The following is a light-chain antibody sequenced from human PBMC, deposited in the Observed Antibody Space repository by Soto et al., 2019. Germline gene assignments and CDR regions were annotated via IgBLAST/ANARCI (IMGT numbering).Light chain of an antibody. CDR2: GAS. J-gene: IGKJ2*03. CDR1: QSVSRNH. CDR3: QQFGNYGHSPLFS. Sequence: EIVLTQSPGTLSLSPGERATLSCRASQSVSRNHLAWYQQKPGQAPRLLIYGASSRATGIADRFSGSGSGTDFTLTISRLEPDDFAVYYCQQFGNYGHSPLFSFGQGNKLEIK. V-gene: IGKV3-20*01.